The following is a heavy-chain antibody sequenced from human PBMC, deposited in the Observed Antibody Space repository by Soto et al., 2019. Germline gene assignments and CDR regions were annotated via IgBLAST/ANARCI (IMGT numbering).Heavy chain of an antibody. Sequence: QVQLQESGPGLVKPSGTLSLTCAVSGGSISSSNWWSWVRQPPGKGLEWIGEIYHSGSTNYNPSLNSRVTISVDKSKNQFALKLSSVTAADTAVYYCARDNYYDSSGYDNWFDPWGQGTLVTVSS. D-gene: IGHD3-22*01. CDR1: GGSISSSNW. CDR2: IYHSGST. V-gene: IGHV4-4*02. J-gene: IGHJ5*02. CDR3: ARDNYYDSSGYDNWFDP.